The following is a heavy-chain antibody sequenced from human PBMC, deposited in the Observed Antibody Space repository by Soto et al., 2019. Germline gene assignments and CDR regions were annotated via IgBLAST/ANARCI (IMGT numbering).Heavy chain of an antibody. J-gene: IGHJ6*03. V-gene: IGHV3-23*01. D-gene: IGHD5-12*01. CDR3: ATSDIVATIRYYYYMDV. Sequence: EVQLLESGGGLVQPGGSLRLSCAASGFTFSSYAMSWVRQAPGKGLEWVSAISGSGGSTYYADSVKGRFTISRDNSKNTLYLQMNSLRAEDTVVYYCATSDIVATIRYYYYMDVWGKGTTVTVSS. CDR2: ISGSGGST. CDR1: GFTFSSYA.